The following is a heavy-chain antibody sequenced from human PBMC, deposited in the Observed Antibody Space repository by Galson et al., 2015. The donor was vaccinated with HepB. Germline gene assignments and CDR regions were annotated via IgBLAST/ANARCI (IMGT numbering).Heavy chain of an antibody. Sequence: SLRLSCAASGFTFSSYAMSWVRQAPGKGLEWVSAISGSGGSTYYADSVRGRFTISRDNSKNTLYLQMNSLRAEDTAVYYCAKDVIVVVPAATAEDAFDIWGQGTMVTVSS. CDR3: AKDVIVVVPAATAEDAFDI. D-gene: IGHD2-2*01. V-gene: IGHV3-23*01. CDR1: GFTFSSYA. CDR2: ISGSGGST. J-gene: IGHJ3*02.